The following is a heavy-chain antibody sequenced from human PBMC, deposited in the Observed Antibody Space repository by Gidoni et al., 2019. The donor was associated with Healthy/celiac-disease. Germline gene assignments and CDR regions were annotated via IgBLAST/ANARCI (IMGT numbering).Heavy chain of an antibody. V-gene: IGHV1-46*03. D-gene: IGHD6-6*01. CDR3: ATLPFIAARPRASGFDY. CDR2: INPSGGST. J-gene: IGHJ4*02. Sequence: QVQLVQSGAEVKKPGASVKVSCKASGYTFTSYYMHWVRQAPGQGLEWMGIINPSGGSTSYAQKFQGRVTMTRDTSTSTVYMELSSLRSEDTAVYYCATLPFIAARPRASGFDYWGQGTLVTVSS. CDR1: GYTFTSYY.